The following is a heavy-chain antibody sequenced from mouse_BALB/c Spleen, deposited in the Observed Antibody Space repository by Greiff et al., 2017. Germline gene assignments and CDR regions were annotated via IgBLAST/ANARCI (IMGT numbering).Heavy chain of an antibody. CDR2: IYPGNSDT. Sequence: VHVKQSGTVLARPGASVKMSCKASGYTFTSYWMHWVKQRPGQGLEWIGAIYPGNSDTSYNQKFKGKAKLTAVTSTSTAYMELSSLTNEDSAVYYCTAYYRYDAFAYWGQGTLVTVSA. V-gene: IGHV1-5*01. J-gene: IGHJ3*01. CDR1: GYTFTSYW. CDR3: TAYYRYDAFAY. D-gene: IGHD2-14*01.